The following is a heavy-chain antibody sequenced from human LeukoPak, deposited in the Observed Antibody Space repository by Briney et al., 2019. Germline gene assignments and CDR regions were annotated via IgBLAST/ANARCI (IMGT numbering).Heavy chain of an antibody. Sequence: GGSLRLSCAASGFTFSSYWMSWVRQAPGKGLEWVANIKQDGSEKYYVDSVKGRFTISRDNAKNSLYLQMNSLRAEDTAVYYCARDYPPSLLFPPFDYWGQGTLVTVSS. D-gene: IGHD2-15*01. CDR3: ARDYPPSLLFPPFDY. J-gene: IGHJ4*02. CDR2: IKQDGSEK. CDR1: GFTFSSYW. V-gene: IGHV3-7*01.